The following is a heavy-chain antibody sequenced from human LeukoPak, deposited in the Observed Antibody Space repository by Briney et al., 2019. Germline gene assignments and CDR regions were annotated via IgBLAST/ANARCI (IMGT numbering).Heavy chain of an antibody. CDR3: VRLRRNSDRSGFFYYYDY. V-gene: IGHV3-21*01. CDR1: GFTFSDYS. CDR2: VNTVSSYI. J-gene: IGHJ4*02. D-gene: IGHD3-22*01. Sequence: GGSLRLSCAASGFTFSDYSFNWVRQAPGKGLEWVSSVNTVSSYIYYADSVKGRFTISRDNAKNSLSLQMDSLRAGDTAVYYCVRLRRNSDRSGFFYYYDYWGQGTLVTVSS.